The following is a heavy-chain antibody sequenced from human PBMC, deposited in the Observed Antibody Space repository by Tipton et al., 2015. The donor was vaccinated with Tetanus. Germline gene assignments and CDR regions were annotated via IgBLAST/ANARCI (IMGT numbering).Heavy chain of an antibody. CDR3: ARGSAFNYYNGLDV. J-gene: IGHJ6*02. V-gene: IGHV1-18*01. Sequence: QLVQSGGEVKRLGASVKVSCKTSGYTFISYGISWVRQAPGQGLEWMGWISGYSGYTNYAQRLQGRVTVTADTSTSTAYMELRSLRSDDTAVYYCARGSAFNYYNGLDVWGQGTTVTVSS. CDR1: GYTFISYG. CDR2: ISGYSGYT.